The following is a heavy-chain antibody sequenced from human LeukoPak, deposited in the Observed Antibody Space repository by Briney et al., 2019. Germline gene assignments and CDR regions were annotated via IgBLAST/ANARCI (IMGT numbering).Heavy chain of an antibody. D-gene: IGHD3-9*01. CDR1: GYTFTGYY. CDR2: INPNSGGT. V-gene: IGHV1-2*02. CDR3: ARGPEGGYFDWLHFDY. J-gene: IGHJ4*02. Sequence: ASVKVSCKASGYTFTGYYMHWVRQAPGQGLEWMGWINPNSGGTNYAQKFQGRVTMTRDTSISTAYMELSRLRSDDTAVYYCARGPEGGYFDWLHFDYWGQGTLVTVSS.